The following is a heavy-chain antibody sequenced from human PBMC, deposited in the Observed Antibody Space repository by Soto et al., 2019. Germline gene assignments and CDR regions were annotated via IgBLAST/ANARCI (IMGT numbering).Heavy chain of an antibody. Sequence: QVQLQESGPGLVKPSQTLSLTCTVSGGSIRSGGYYWSWIRQHPGKGLEWIGYFYYSGNTYYNPSLKSRLTISGDTSKNQFSLNLSSVTAADTAVYYCARAMGAINSFDYWGQGTLVTVSS. CDR1: GGSIRSGGYY. V-gene: IGHV4-31*03. CDR2: FYYSGNT. J-gene: IGHJ4*02. CDR3: ARAMGAINSFDY. D-gene: IGHD1-26*01.